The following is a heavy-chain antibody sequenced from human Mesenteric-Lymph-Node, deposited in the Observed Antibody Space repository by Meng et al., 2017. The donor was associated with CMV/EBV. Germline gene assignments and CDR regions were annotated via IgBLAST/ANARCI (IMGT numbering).Heavy chain of an antibody. CDR2: IIAMINVV. Sequence: KVSCKASGGTFSTYTFTWVRQAPGQGPEWMGRIIAMINVVNYAQKFQGRVTISADRSTSTAFLELSSLRSEDTAIYYCANQRDNWFDLWGQGTLVTVSS. CDR1: GGTFSTYT. CDR3: ANQRDNWFDL. D-gene: IGHD5-24*01. V-gene: IGHV1-69*02. J-gene: IGHJ5*02.